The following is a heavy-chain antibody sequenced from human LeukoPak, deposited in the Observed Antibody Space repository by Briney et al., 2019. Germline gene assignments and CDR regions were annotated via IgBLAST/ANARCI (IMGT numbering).Heavy chain of an antibody. CDR2: IGSSGGGI. CDR3: AIDPNWGTHS. D-gene: IGHD7-27*01. CDR1: GFTFSTYA. Sequence: GGSLRLSCAASGFTFSTYAMYWVRHPPGKRLEWVSIIGSSGGGIHYADSVKGRFTISRDNSKNALYLQVNSLRVEDTAVYYCAIDPNWGTHSWGQGVLVTVSS. J-gene: IGHJ4*02. V-gene: IGHV3-23*01.